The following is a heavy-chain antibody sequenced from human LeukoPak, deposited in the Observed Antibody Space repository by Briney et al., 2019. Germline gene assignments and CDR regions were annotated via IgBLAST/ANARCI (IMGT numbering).Heavy chain of an antibody. D-gene: IGHD3-10*01. J-gene: IGHJ4*02. CDR3: ARLSGDFDY. Sequence: SETLSLTCTVSGGSISSYYWSWIRQPPGKGLEWIGYIYYSGCTNYNPPLKSRVTISVDTSKNQFSLKLSSVTAADTAVYYCARLSGDFDYWGQGTLVTVSS. CDR2: IYYSGCT. CDR1: GGSISSYY. V-gene: IGHV4-59*08.